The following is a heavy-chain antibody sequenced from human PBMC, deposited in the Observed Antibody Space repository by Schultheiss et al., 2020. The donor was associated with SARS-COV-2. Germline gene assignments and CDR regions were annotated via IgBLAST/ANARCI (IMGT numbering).Heavy chain of an antibody. Sequence: ASVKVSCKASGYTFTSYYMHWVRQAPGQGLEWMGRINPNSGGTNYAQKFQGRVTMTRDTSISTAYMELSRLRSDDTAVYYCARVGCSGGSCYRPGGYFDLWGRGTLVTVSS. CDR1: GYTFTSYY. D-gene: IGHD2-15*01. V-gene: IGHV1-2*06. CDR2: INPNSGGT. CDR3: ARVGCSGGSCYRPGGYFDL. J-gene: IGHJ2*01.